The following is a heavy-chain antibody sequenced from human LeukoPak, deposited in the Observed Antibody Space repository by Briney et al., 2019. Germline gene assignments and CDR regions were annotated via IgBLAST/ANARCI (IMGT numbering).Heavy chain of an antibody. CDR2: ISTDGTTT. CDR3: AREYTGYDAY. J-gene: IGHJ4*02. V-gene: IGHV3-74*01. Sequence: PGGSLRLSCAASGFTFSSYWMHWFRHVPGKGLVWVSRISTDGTTTTYADSVKGRFTISRDNAKNTLYLQMNSLRAEDTAVYYCAREYTGYDAYWGQGTLVTVSS. D-gene: IGHD5-12*01. CDR1: GFTFSSYW.